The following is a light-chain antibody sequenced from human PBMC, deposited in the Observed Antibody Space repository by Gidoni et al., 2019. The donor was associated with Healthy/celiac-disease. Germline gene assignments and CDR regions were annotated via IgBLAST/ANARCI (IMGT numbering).Light chain of an antibody. CDR3: QQYGPAGT. Sequence: DIELTQSPGTLSLSQGGRATLPCRADQIVSSSYLAWYQQKPGQAPRLLIYGASSRSTCIPDCFSVSGSLTYFTLTISRLEPEDFAVYYCQQYGPAGTFGQGTKVDIK. CDR2: GAS. J-gene: IGKJ1*01. CDR1: QIVSSSY. V-gene: IGKV3-20*01.